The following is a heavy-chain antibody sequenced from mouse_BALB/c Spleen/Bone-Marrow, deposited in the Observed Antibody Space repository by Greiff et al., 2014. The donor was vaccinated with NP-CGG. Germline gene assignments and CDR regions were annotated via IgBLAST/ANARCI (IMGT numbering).Heavy chain of an antibody. D-gene: IGHD2-4*01. CDR2: INTNGGEI. V-gene: IGHV5-6-3*01. J-gene: IGHJ3*01. CDR1: GFTFSNYG. Sequence: EVKLQESGGGLVQPGGSLKLSCAASGFTFSNYGMSWVRQTPDKRLEFVATINTNGGEIYYPDSVKGRFTISRDNAKSTLYLQMRSLKSEDTAMYYCARGDDYVSWFAYWGQGTLVTVSA. CDR3: ARGDDYVSWFAY.